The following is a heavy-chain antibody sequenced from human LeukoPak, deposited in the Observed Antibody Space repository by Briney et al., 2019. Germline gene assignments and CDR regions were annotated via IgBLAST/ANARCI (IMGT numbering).Heavy chain of an antibody. J-gene: IGHJ4*02. CDR2: ISYDGSNK. Sequence: GGSLRLSCAASGFTFNSYGMHWVRQAPGKGLEWVAVISYDGSNKYYADSVKGRFTISRDNAKNTLYLQMNSLRAEDTAVYYCARSPPYGSGSYYWGQGTLVTVSS. CDR3: ARSPPYGSGSYY. V-gene: IGHV3-30*03. D-gene: IGHD3-10*01. CDR1: GFTFNSYG.